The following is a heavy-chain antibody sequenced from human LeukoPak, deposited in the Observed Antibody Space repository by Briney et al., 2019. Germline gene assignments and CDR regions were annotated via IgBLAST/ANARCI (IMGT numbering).Heavy chain of an antibody. CDR3: ARDPSSCGGRFDP. D-gene: IGHD3-10*01. V-gene: IGHV4-4*07. CDR2: IYSSGST. Sequence: SEPLSLTCTVSGGSISSYYWNWIRQPAGKGLEWIGRIYSSGSTNYNPSLKSRVTMSVDTSKNQFSLKLSSVAAADTAVYYCARDPSSCGGRFDPWGQGTLVAVSS. CDR1: GGSISSYY. J-gene: IGHJ5*02.